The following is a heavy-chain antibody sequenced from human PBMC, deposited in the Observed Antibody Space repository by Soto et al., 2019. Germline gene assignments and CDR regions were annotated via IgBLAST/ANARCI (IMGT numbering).Heavy chain of an antibody. J-gene: IGHJ3*02. V-gene: IGHV1-46*01. Sequence: GASVKVSCKASGYTFTSYGISWVRQAPGQGLEWMGIINPSGGSTSYAQKFQGRVTMTRDTSTSTAYMELRSLRSDDTAVYYCARGGVAGMRRGDAFDIWGQGTMVTVSS. D-gene: IGHD6-19*01. CDR3: ARGGVAGMRRGDAFDI. CDR1: GYTFTSYG. CDR2: INPSGGST.